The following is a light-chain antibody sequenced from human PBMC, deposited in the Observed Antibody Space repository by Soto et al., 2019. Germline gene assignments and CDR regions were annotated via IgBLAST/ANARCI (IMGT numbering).Light chain of an antibody. CDR1: QSVSYN. CDR3: QQYKNWPPLT. J-gene: IGKJ4*01. Sequence: EIVMTQSPATVSVSPGGTATLSCRASQSVSYNLPWYQQNPGQGLRLLIYGAFTSATVTPARFSGSGSGTEFTLTISSLQSEDFAVYYCQQYKNWPPLTFGGGTKVEIK. V-gene: IGKV3-15*01. CDR2: GAF.